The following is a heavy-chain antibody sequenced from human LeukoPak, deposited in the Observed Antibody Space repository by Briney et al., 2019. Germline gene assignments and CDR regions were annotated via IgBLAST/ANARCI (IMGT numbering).Heavy chain of an antibody. J-gene: IGHJ5*02. CDR3: ARERAAATFDP. CDR1: GGSISSSSYY. V-gene: IGHV4-39*07. D-gene: IGHD6-13*01. Sequence: SETLSLTCTVSGGSISSSSYYWGWIRQPPGKGLEWIGSIYYSGSTYYNPSLKSRVTISVDTSKNQFSLKLSSVTAADTAVYYCARERAAATFDPWGQGTLVTVSS. CDR2: IYYSGST.